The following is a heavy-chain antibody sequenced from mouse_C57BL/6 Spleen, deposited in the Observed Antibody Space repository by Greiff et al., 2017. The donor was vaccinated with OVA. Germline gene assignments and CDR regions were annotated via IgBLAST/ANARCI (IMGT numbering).Heavy chain of an antibody. CDR1: GYTFTDYA. Sequence: VKLQESGPELVRPGVSVKISCKGSGYTFTDYAMHWVKQSHAKSLEWIGVISTYYGDASYNQKFKDKATMTVDKSSSTAYMELARLTSEDAAVYDCARKAGTGGYFDYWGQGTTLTVSS. CDR3: ARKAGTGGYFDY. CDR2: ISTYYGDA. D-gene: IGHD4-1*01. J-gene: IGHJ2*01. V-gene: IGHV1-67*01.